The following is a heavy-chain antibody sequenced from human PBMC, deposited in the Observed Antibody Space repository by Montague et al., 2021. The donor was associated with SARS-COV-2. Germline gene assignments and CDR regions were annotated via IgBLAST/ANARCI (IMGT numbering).Heavy chain of an antibody. CDR3: ARPLVRGVPKAFDI. Sequence: SETRSLTCTVSGGSITRNYYWGWIRQPPGKGLEWVGNIYYSGTTFINPSLKSRVTISVDASKNQFSLNLTSATAADTAVYYCARPLVRGVPKAFDIWGQGALVIVSS. J-gene: IGHJ3*02. V-gene: IGHV4-39*01. CDR2: IYYSGTT. CDR1: GGSITRNYY. D-gene: IGHD3-10*01.